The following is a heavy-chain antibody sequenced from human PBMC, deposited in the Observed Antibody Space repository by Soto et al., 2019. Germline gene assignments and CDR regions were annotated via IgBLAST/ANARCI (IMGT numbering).Heavy chain of an antibody. V-gene: IGHV3-23*01. D-gene: IGHD3-22*01. J-gene: IGHJ4*02. CDR2: ISGSGTNT. CDR3: AKDLSYYDSSGPVY. CDR1: GFTFSSYA. Sequence: GGSLRLSCAASGFTFSSYAMSWVRQAPGKGLEWVSAISGSGTNTYYADSVKGRFTISRDNSKNTLYLQMNSLRAEDTAVYYCAKDLSYYDSSGPVYWGQGTLVTVS.